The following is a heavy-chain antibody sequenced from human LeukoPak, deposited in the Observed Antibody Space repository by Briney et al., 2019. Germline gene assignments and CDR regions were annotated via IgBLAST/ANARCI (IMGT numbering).Heavy chain of an antibody. CDR3: ARLGGYYDPPGY. D-gene: IGHD3-10*01. Sequence: KPSETLSLTCAFYGGAFSGDWWSWIRQPPGKGLEWLGEVHLSGGTNYNPSLKSRLTLSMDTSKSQFSLRLTSVTAADTAFYYCARLGGYYDPPGYWGQGTLVTVSS. J-gene: IGHJ4*02. CDR1: GGAFSGDW. V-gene: IGHV4-34*01. CDR2: VHLSGGT.